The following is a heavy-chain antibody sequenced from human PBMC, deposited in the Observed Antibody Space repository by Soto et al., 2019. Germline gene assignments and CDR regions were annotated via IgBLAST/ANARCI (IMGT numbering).Heavy chain of an antibody. CDR1: GYSFTSYW. D-gene: IGHD5-12*01. CDR3: ARRGYSGYYGRGPGRDYYFDY. V-gene: IGHV5-51*01. CDR2: IYPGDSDT. Sequence: GESLKISCKGSGYSFTSYWIGWVRQMPGKGLEWMGIIYPGDSDTRYSPSFQGQVTISADKSISTAYLQWSSLKASDTAMYYCARRGYSGYYGRGPGRDYYFDYWGQGTLVTVSS. J-gene: IGHJ4*02.